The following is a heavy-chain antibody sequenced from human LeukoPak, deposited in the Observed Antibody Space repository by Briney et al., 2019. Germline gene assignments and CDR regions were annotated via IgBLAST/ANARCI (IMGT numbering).Heavy chain of an antibody. Sequence: GGSLRLSCAASGFTFSSFAMSWVRLAPGKGLEWVSTISGSGGGTYYADSVQGRFTISRDNSKNTLHLEMNSLRAEDTAIYYCAKGRVSDQWGRGTLVTVSS. D-gene: IGHD2-8*01. CDR1: GFTFSSFA. V-gene: IGHV3-23*01. CDR2: ISGSGGGT. CDR3: AKGRVSDQ. J-gene: IGHJ4*02.